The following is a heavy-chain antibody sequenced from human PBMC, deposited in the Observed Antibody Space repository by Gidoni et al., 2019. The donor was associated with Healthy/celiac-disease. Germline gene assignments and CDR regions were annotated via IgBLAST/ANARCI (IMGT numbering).Heavy chain of an antibody. Sequence: QVQLQQWGAGLLKPSETLSLTCAVYGGSFSGYYWSWIRQPPGKGLQWIGEINHSGSTNYNPSLKSRVTISVDTSKNQFSLKLSSVTAADTAVYYCARGGWYGYYPFDYWGQGTLVTVSS. CDR2: INHSGST. J-gene: IGHJ4*02. V-gene: IGHV4-34*01. CDR3: ARGGWYGYYPFDY. CDR1: GGSFSGYY. D-gene: IGHD4-17*01.